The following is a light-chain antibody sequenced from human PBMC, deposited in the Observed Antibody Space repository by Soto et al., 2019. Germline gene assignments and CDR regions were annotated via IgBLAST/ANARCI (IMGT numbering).Light chain of an antibody. CDR3: QTWGTGIRV. J-gene: IGLJ3*02. CDR1: SGHSSYS. CDR2: VNSDGSH. V-gene: IGLV4-69*01. Sequence: QPVLTQSPSASASLGAPVKLTCTLSSGHSSYSIAWHQQQPEKGPRYLMKVNSDGSHSKGDGIPDRFSGSSSGAERYLTISSLQSEDEADYYCQTWGTGIRVFGGGTQLTVL.